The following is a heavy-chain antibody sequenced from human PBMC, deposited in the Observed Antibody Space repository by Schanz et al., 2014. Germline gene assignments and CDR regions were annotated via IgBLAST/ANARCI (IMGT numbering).Heavy chain of an antibody. CDR1: GLIFSNYV. CDR3: VRDSFIAFDY. CDR2: VSRSTPDI. J-gene: IGHJ4*02. D-gene: IGHD3-16*02. V-gene: IGHV3-48*01. Sequence: EVQLLESGGGLVQPGGSLKLSCAASGLIFSNYVMSWVRQAPGKGLEWVSYVSRSTPDIYYADSVKGRFTMSRDNAKNSVFLQMNSLRAEDTAVYYCVRDSFIAFDYWGQGTLVTVSS.